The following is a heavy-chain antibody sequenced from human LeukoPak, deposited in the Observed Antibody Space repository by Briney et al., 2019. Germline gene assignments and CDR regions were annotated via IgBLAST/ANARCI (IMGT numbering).Heavy chain of an antibody. J-gene: IGHJ4*02. V-gene: IGHV1-69*13. D-gene: IGHD2-2*01. CDR3: ARGSESSTSLYFDY. CDR2: IIPIFGTA. CDR1: GGTFSSYA. Sequence: SVKVSCKASGGTFSSYAISWVRQAPGHRLEWMGGIIPIFGTANYAQKFQGRVTITADESTSTAYMELSSLRSEDTPVYYCARGSESSTSLYFDYWGQGTLVTVSS.